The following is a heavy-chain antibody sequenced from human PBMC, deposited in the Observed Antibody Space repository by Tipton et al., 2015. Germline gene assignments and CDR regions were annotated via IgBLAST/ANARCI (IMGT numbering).Heavy chain of an antibody. CDR3: ARAYYYDRSGYPLFAY. J-gene: IGHJ4*02. Sequence: TLSLTCTVSGGSISSGSYYWSWIRQPPGKGLEWVGYISYSGSINYNPSLKSRVTISADTSRNQFSLKMRSVTAADTALYYCARAYYYDRSGYPLFAYWGKGPLFTVSS. CDR2: ISYSGSI. V-gene: IGHV4-61*01. D-gene: IGHD3-22*01. CDR1: GGSISSGSYY.